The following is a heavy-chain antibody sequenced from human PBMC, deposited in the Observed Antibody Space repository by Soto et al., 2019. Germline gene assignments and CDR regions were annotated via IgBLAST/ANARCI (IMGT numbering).Heavy chain of an antibody. Sequence: GGSLRLSFAAPGFTFRDAWMGGVRKAPGKGLEWVSAIGTGGGHTYYADSVKGRFTISRDNSNNTLYLQMNSLTAGDTALYYCANHCNKESCYTSFDYWGQGILVTVSS. V-gene: IGHV3-23*01. D-gene: IGHD2-2*02. CDR2: IGTGGGHT. J-gene: IGHJ4*02. CDR1: GFTFRDAW. CDR3: ANHCNKESCYTSFDY.